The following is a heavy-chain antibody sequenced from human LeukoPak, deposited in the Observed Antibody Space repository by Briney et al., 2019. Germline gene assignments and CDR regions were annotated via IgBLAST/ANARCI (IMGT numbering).Heavy chain of an antibody. CDR3: ATPGAHYDSSGYYDY. Sequence: ASVKISSKVSGYTFTDYYMHWVQQAPGKGLEWMGLVDPEDGETIYAEKFQGRVTITADTSTDTAYMELSSLRSEDTAVYYCATPGAHYDSSGYYDYRGQGTLVTVSS. CDR2: VDPEDGET. CDR1: GYTFTDYY. J-gene: IGHJ4*02. V-gene: IGHV1-69-2*01. D-gene: IGHD3-22*01.